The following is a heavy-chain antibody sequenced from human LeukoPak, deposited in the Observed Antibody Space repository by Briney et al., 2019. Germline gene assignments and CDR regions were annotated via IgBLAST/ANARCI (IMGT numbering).Heavy chain of an antibody. CDR1: GGSFSGYY. J-gene: IGHJ4*02. D-gene: IGHD5-24*01. Sequence: PSETLSLTCAVYGGSFSGYYWSWIRQPPGKGLEWIGEINHSGSTNYNPSLKSRVTISVDTSKNQFSLKLSSVTAADTAVYYCARLISVEMATSIDYWGQGTLVTVSS. CDR3: ARLISVEMATSIDY. CDR2: INHSGST. V-gene: IGHV4-34*01.